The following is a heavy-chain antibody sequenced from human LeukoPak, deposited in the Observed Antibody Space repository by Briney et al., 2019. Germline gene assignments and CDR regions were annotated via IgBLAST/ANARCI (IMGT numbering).Heavy chain of an antibody. J-gene: IGHJ6*02. V-gene: IGHV1-69*04. CDR1: GGTFSSYA. CDR2: IIPILGIA. Sequence: PVKVSCKASGGTFSSYAISWVRQAPGQGLEWMGRIIPILGIANYAQKFQGRVTITADKSTSTAYMELSSLRSEDTAVYYCARHPRYCSSTSCHYYYGMDVWGQGTTVTVSS. D-gene: IGHD2-2*01. CDR3: ARHPRYCSSTSCHYYYGMDV.